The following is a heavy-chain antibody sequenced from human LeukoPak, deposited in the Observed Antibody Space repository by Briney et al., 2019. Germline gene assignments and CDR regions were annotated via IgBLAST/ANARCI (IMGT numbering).Heavy chain of an antibody. CDR2: IYYSGST. V-gene: IGHV4-39*07. CDR3: ARGGVVVPAATPASRFLRFDP. D-gene: IGHD2-2*02. J-gene: IGHJ5*02. CDR1: GGSIRCSSYY. Sequence: PSETLSLTCTVSGGSIRCSSYYWGWIRQPPGKGLEWIGSIYYSGSTYYNPSLKSRVNISVDPSKNQFSLKLSSVTAADTAVYYCARGGVVVPAATPASRFLRFDPWGQGTLVTVSS.